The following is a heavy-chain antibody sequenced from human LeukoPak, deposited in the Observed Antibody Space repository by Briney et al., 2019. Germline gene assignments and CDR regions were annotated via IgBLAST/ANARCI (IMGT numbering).Heavy chain of an antibody. CDR2: IRYDGSNK. Sequence: GGSLRLSCAASGFTFSSHEMNWVRQAPGKGREWVAFIRYDGSNKYYADSVKGRFTISRDNSKNTLYLQMNSLRAEDTAVYYCATRVVPAAMRDYWGQGTLVTVSS. V-gene: IGHV3-30*02. D-gene: IGHD2-2*01. CDR1: GFTFSSHE. CDR3: ATRVVPAAMRDY. J-gene: IGHJ4*02.